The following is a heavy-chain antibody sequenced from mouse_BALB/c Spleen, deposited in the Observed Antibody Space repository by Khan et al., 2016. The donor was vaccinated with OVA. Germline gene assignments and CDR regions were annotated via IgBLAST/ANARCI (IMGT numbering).Heavy chain of an antibody. V-gene: IGHV1-4*01. D-gene: IGHD2-14*01. J-gene: IGHJ4*01. Sequence: QVQLKESGAELARPGASVRMSCKASGYTFTSNTMHWVKQRSGQGLEWIGYINPRSGYTNYNQNFKDKATLTADKSSSTAYMQLSCLTSEDSAVYYRARSTTGYTMDYCGQVTSGTVSS. CDR2: INPRSGYT. CDR1: GYTFTSNT. CDR3: ARSTTGYTMDY.